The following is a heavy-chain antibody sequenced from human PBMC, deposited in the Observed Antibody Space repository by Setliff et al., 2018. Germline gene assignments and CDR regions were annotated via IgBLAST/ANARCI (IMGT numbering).Heavy chain of an antibody. CDR3: ATDHQIQDIVMVVTGPGGAFDI. Sequence: PGESLKISCKGSGYSFSNFWIGWVRQMPGKGLEWMGIIYPGDSHTRYSPSFQGQVTMSADKSINTAYLQWSNLKASDTAIYYCATDHQIQDIVMVVTGPGGAFDIWGQGTMVTVSS. CDR1: GYSFSNFW. J-gene: IGHJ3*02. V-gene: IGHV5-51*01. CDR2: IYPGDSHT. D-gene: IGHD2-15*01.